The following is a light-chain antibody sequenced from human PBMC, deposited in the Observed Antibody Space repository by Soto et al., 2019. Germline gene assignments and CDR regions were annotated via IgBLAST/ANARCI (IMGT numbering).Light chain of an antibody. V-gene: IGKV1-39*01. CDR1: QSINIY. J-gene: IGKJ2*01. CDR2: GAS. Sequence: DIPMTQSPSSLFASVGDRVTVTCRASQSINIYLNWYQQKPGKAPTLLIYGASSLQSGVTSRFSGGGSRTDFTLTISALQPEDFATYYCQHSYRSPYTFGQGTKLEIK. CDR3: QHSYRSPYT.